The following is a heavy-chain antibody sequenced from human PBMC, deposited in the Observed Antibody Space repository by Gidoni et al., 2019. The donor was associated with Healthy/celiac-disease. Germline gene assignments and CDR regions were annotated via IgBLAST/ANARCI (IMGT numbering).Heavy chain of an antibody. V-gene: IGHV1-2*02. CDR1: GYTFTGYY. J-gene: IGHJ6*02. CDR2: INPNSGGT. Sequence: QVQLVQSGAEVKKPGASVKVSCKASGYTFTGYYMHWVRQAPGQGLEWMGWINPNSGGTNYAQKFQGRVTMTRDTSISTAYMELSRLRSDDTAVYYCARGMGIFGVVIGYYYGMDVWGQGTTVTVSS. D-gene: IGHD3-3*01. CDR3: ARGMGIFGVVIGYYYGMDV.